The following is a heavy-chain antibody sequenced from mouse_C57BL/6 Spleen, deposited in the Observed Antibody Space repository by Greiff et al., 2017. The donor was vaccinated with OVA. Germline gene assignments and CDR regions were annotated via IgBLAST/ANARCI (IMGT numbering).Heavy chain of an antibody. Sequence: DVKLQESGPGLVKPSQSLSLTCSVTGYSITSGYYWNWIRQFPGNKLEWMGYISYDGSNNYNPSLKNRISITRDTSKNQFFLKLNSVTTEDTATYYCARDHYDYDLWYVDVWGTGTTVTVSS. CDR1: GYSITSGYY. CDR2: ISYDGSN. D-gene: IGHD2-4*01. J-gene: IGHJ1*03. CDR3: ARDHYDYDLWYVDV. V-gene: IGHV3-6*01.